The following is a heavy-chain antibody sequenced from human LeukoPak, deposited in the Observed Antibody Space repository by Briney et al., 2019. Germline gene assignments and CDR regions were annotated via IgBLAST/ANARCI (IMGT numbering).Heavy chain of an antibody. CDR1: GFTFSGYA. CDR3: TIATTDIDY. D-gene: IGHD4-17*01. Sequence: GGSLRLSCAASGFTFSGYAMSWVRQAPGKGLEWVSVIGGSGVRTHYADSVKGRFTISRDNSKNTLYLQMKSLRAEDTAVYYCTIATTDIDYWGQGTLVTVSS. V-gene: IGHV3-23*01. J-gene: IGHJ4*02. CDR2: IGGSGVRT.